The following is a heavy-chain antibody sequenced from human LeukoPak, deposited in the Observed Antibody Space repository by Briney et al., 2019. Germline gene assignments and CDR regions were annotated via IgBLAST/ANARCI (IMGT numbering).Heavy chain of an antibody. CDR2: INPNSGGT. CDR3: ARAVRNYGSGSYGY. D-gene: IGHD3-10*01. Sequence: GASVKVSCKASGYTFTGYYMHWVRQAPGQGLEWMGWINPNSGGTNYAQKFQGRVTMTRDTSISAAYMELSRLRSDDTAVYYCARAVRNYGSGSYGYWGQGTLVTVSS. V-gene: IGHV1-2*02. CDR1: GYTFTGYY. J-gene: IGHJ4*02.